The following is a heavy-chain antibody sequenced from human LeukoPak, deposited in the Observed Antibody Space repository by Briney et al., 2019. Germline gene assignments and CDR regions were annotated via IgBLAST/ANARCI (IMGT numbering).Heavy chain of an antibody. J-gene: IGHJ6*03. Sequence: GGSLRLSCAASGFTFSSYGMSWVRQAPGKGLEWVSAISGSGGSTYYADSVKGRFTISRDNAKNSLYLQMNSLRAEDTAVYYCAREYYYYYYMDVWGKGTTVTVSS. CDR1: GFTFSSYG. CDR3: AREYYYYYYMDV. V-gene: IGHV3-23*01. CDR2: ISGSGGST.